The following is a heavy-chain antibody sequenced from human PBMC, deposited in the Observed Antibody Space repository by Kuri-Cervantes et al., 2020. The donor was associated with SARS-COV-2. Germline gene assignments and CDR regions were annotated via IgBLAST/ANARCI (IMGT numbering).Heavy chain of an antibody. V-gene: IGHV3-30-3*01. CDR2: IAYDGSNK. Sequence: GESLIISCAAAGITYSSYAMHLGRQAPGKGLGWVAGIAYDGSNKYYADSEKGRFTTTRDKSKNTLYQQMNSLRGDDTAVYYCGRVAGEVPIYYYYLDVWGKGSTVTVSS. CDR3: GRVAGEVPIYYYYLDV. D-gene: IGHD2-21*01. J-gene: IGHJ6*03. CDR1: GITYSSYA.